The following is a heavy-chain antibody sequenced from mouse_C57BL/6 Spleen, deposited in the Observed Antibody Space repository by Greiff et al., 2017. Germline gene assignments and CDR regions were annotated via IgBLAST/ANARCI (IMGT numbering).Heavy chain of an antibody. V-gene: IGHV1-69*01. CDR2: IDPSDSYT. CDR3: ARKGINAYYYAMDY. Sequence: QVQLQQSGAELVMPGASVKLSCKASGYTFTSYWMHWVKQRPGQGLEWIGEIDPSDSYTNYNQKFKGKSTLTVDKSSSTAYMQLSSLTSEDSAVYYCARKGINAYYYAMDYWGQGTSVTVSS. D-gene: IGHD2-4*01. J-gene: IGHJ4*01. CDR1: GYTFTSYW.